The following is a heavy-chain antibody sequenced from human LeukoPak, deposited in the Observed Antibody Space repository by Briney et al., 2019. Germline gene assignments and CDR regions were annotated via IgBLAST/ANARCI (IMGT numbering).Heavy chain of an antibody. D-gene: IGHD6-19*01. CDR2: INHSGST. J-gene: IGHJ4*02. CDR1: GGSFSGYY. V-gene: IGHV4-34*01. Sequence: SETLSLTCAVYGGSFSGYYWSWICQPPGKGLEWIGEINHSGSTNYNPSLKSRVTIPVDTSKNQFSLKLSSVTAADTAVYYCARVRYSSGWYLGSANFDYWGQGTLVTVSS. CDR3: ARVRYSSGWYLGSANFDY.